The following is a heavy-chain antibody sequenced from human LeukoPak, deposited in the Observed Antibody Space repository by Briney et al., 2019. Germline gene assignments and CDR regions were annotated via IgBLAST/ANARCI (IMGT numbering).Heavy chain of an antibody. CDR2: VYYSGST. V-gene: IGHV4-59*01. J-gene: IGHJ4*02. CDR3: ARHGLTSFDF. CDR1: GGSINSYY. D-gene: IGHD2-21*02. Sequence: PSETLSLTCTVSGGSINSYYWSWIRQPPGKGLEWIGYVYYSGSTNYNPSLKSRVTISVDTSKNQFSLKLSSVTAADTAVYFCARHGLTSFDFWGQGTLVTVPS.